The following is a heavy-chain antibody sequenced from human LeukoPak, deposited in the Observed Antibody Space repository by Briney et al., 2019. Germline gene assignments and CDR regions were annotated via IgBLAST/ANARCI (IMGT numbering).Heavy chain of an antibody. V-gene: IGHV4-34*01. CDR3: ATRICSSTSCYFP. CDR1: GGSFSGYY. D-gene: IGHD2-2*01. Sequence: SQTLSLTCAVYGGSFSGYYWSWIRQPPGKGLEWIGEINHSGSTNYNPSLKSRVTISVDTSKNQFSLKLSSVTAADTAVYYCATRICSSTSCYFPWGQGTLVTVSS. J-gene: IGHJ5*02. CDR2: INHSGST.